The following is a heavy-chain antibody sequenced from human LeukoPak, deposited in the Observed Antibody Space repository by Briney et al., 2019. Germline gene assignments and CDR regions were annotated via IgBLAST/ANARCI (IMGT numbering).Heavy chain of an antibody. CDR2: MNPNSGNT. CDR1: GYTFTSYD. V-gene: IGHV1-8*03. D-gene: IGHD5-18*01. J-gene: IGHJ4*02. CDR3: ARDSYTAMALYYFDY. Sequence: ASVKVSCKASGYTFTSYDINWVRQATGRGLEWMGWMNPNSGNTGYAQKFQGRVTITRNTSISTAYMELSSLRSEDTAVYYCARDSYTAMALYYFDYWGQGTLVTVSS.